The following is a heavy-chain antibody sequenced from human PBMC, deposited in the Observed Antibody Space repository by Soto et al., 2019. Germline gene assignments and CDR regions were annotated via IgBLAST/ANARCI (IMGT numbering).Heavy chain of an antibody. CDR2: IYYSGST. CDR1: GGSISSSSYY. Sequence: SETLSLTCTVSGGSISSSSYYWGWIRQPPGKGLEWIGSIYYSGSTYYNPSLKSRVTISVDTSKNQFSLKLSSVTAADTAVYYCARLGYDYVWGSSYYYYYGMDVWGQGTTVT. V-gene: IGHV4-39*01. J-gene: IGHJ6*02. CDR3: ARLGYDYVWGSSYYYYYGMDV. D-gene: IGHD3-16*01.